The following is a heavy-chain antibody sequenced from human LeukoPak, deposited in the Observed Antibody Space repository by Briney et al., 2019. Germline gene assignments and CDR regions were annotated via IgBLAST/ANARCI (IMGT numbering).Heavy chain of an antibody. D-gene: IGHD3-3*01. CDR3: ARVPLRFLEPFDN. J-gene: IGHJ4*02. Sequence: SETLSLTCAVYGGSFKDNYWSWIRQPPAKGLEWVGENNHSGTTNYNPSLKSRVTMSLDTSKNQLSLKLNSVTAADTAVYYCARVPLRFLEPFDNWGQGTLVSVSS. CDR1: GGSFKDNY. CDR2: NNHSGTT. V-gene: IGHV4-34*01.